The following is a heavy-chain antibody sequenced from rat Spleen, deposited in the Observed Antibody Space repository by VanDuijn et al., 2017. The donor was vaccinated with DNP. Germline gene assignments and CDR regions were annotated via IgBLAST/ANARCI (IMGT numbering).Heavy chain of an antibody. V-gene: IGHV5S13*01. CDR3: VRWNSGHFDY. J-gene: IGHJ2*01. CDR1: GFTFNNYG. D-gene: IGHD4-3*01. CDR2: IRYDGGTT. Sequence: EVQLVESGGGLVRSGRSLKLSCGASGFTFNNYGMAWVRQAPTKGLEWVAYIRYDGGTTKYGDSVKGRFTISRDNAKNTLYLQMNSLRSEDMATYYCVRWNSGHFDYWGQGVMVPVSS.